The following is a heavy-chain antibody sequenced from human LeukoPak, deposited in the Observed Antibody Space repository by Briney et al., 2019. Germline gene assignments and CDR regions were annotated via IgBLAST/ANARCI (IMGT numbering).Heavy chain of an antibody. CDR2: IASDGSHT. D-gene: IGHD2-21*01. CDR1: GFTFSTYF. CDR3: ARERQDTILHSGAFDI. J-gene: IGHJ3*02. V-gene: IGHV3-30-3*01. Sequence: GRSLRLSCAASGFTFSTYFMHWVRQAPGKGLEWVADIASDGSHTFYVESVKGRFTISRDNSKNTLYLPMNSLRAEDTAVYFCARERQDTILHSGAFDIWGQGTMVTVSS.